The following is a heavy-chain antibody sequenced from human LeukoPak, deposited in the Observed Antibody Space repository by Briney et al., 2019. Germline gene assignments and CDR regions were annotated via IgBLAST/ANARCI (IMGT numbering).Heavy chain of an antibody. J-gene: IGHJ4*02. V-gene: IGHV3-21*01. CDR3: AGRHRTNGVCSFDY. CDR2: ISSSGSAI. Sequence: GGSLRLSCAASGFTFSSYSMNWVRQAPGKGLEWVSSISSSGSAIYYADSVKGRFTISRDNATNSLYLQMNSLRAEDTAVYYCAGRHRTNGVCSFDYWGQGTLVTVSS. D-gene: IGHD2-8*01. CDR1: GFTFSSYS.